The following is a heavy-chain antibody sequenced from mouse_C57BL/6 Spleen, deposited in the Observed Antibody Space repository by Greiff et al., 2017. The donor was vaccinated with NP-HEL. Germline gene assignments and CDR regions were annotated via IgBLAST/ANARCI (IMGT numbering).Heavy chain of an antibody. J-gene: IGHJ3*01. CDR1: GYTFTDYE. V-gene: IGHV1-15*01. Sequence: VQLQESGAELVRPGASVTLSCKASGYTFTDYEMHWVKQTPVHGLEWIGAIDPETGGTAYNQKFKGKAILTADKSSSTAYMELRSLTSEDSAVYYCTKGPRSAWFAYWGQGTLVTVSA. CDR3: TKGPRSAWFAY. CDR2: IDPETGGT. D-gene: IGHD2-10*02.